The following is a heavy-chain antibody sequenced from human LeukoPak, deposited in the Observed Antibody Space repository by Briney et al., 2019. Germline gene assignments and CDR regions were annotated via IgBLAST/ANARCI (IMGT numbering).Heavy chain of an antibody. D-gene: IGHD6-13*01. CDR2: IYYSGST. Sequence: PSETLSLTCTVSGGSISSSSYYWGWIRQPPGKGLEWIGGIYYSGSTYYNPSLKSRVTISVDTSKNQFSLKLSSVTAADTAAYYCARSLRIAAAATYYFDYWGQGTLVTVSS. J-gene: IGHJ4*02. V-gene: IGHV4-39*07. CDR3: ARSLRIAAAATYYFDY. CDR1: GGSISSSSYY.